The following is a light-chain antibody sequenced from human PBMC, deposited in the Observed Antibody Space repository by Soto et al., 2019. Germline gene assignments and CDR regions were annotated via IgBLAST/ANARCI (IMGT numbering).Light chain of an antibody. CDR3: QQRNMWPIT. CDR2: GAS. V-gene: IGKV3D-15*01. Sequence: EIVMTQSPATLSVSPGERATLSCRASQSVSSNVAGYQQKPGQAASLLIYGASTRATCIQPRFCGSGSGIDFTVTISSLVPEDSAVSYCQQRNMWPITFGQGTRLAI. J-gene: IGKJ5*01. CDR1: QSVSSN.